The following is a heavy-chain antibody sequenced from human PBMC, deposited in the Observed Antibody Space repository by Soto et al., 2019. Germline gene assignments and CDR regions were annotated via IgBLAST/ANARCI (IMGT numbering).Heavy chain of an antibody. D-gene: IGHD7-27*01. CDR2: INAGYGNT. CDR3: ARDTGDGTFDF. J-gene: IGHJ4*01. V-gene: IGHV1-3*01. Sequence: ASVKVSCKASGYTFSSYATHWERQAPGQRLEWMGWINAGYGNTKSSQKFQDRVTISRDTSASTAYMELTSLRSEDTAVYYCARDTGDGTFDFWGQGTLVPRSS. CDR1: GYTFSSYA.